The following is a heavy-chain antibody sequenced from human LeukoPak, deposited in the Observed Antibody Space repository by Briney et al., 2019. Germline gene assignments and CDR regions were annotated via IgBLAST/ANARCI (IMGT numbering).Heavy chain of an antibody. Sequence: NPSETLSLTCTVSGGSISSSSYYWGWIRQPPGKGLEWIGSIYYSGSTYYNPSLKSRVTISVDTSKNQFSLKLSSVTAADTAVYYCARPRRGSGYVDYWGRGTLVTVSS. CDR2: IYYSGST. CDR3: ARPRRGSGYVDY. CDR1: GGSISSSSYY. J-gene: IGHJ4*02. D-gene: IGHD3-3*01. V-gene: IGHV4-39*01.